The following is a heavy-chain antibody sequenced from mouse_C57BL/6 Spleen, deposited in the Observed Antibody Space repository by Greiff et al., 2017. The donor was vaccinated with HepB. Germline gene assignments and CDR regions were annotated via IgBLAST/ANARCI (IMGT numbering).Heavy chain of an antibody. Sequence: VQLQQSGAELAKPGASVKLSCKASGYTFTSYWMHWVKQRPGQGLEWIGYINPSSGYTKYNQKFKGKATLTADKSSSTAYMQLSSLTYEDSAVYYCARDGSSNGWYLDVWGPGTTVTVSS. V-gene: IGHV1-7*01. D-gene: IGHD1-1*01. CDR1: GYTFTSYW. CDR2: INPSSGYT. CDR3: ARDGSSNGWYLDV. J-gene: IGHJ1*01.